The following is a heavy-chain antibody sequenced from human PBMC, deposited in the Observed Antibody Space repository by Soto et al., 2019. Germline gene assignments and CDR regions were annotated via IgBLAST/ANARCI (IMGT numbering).Heavy chain of an antibody. V-gene: IGHV3-7*01. Sequence: PGGSLRLSCAASGFTFSNYWMSWVRQAPGKGLEWVANIKEDGSERYYVDSVKGRFTISRDNAKNSLYLQMTSLRPEDTAVYYCTRGHPSTYNYWGQGTLVTVSS. CDR2: IKEDGSER. D-gene: IGHD4-4*01. CDR3: TRGHPSTYNY. J-gene: IGHJ4*02. CDR1: GFTFSNYW.